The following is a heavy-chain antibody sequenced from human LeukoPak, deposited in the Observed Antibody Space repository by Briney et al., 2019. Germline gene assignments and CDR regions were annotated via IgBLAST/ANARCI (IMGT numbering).Heavy chain of an antibody. J-gene: IGHJ2*01. Sequence: ASVKAACKASGSTFISFGISWVRQAPGHGLEWMRWISGYDGNTNYAQNLQGRVTMTTDTSTSTAYMELRSLRSDDTAVYYCARGLGVVTAQSEQPKPRYFDLWGRGTQVTVSS. D-gene: IGHD2-21*02. CDR1: GSTFISFG. CDR3: ARGLGVVTAQSEQPKPRYFDL. CDR2: ISGYDGNT. V-gene: IGHV1-18*01.